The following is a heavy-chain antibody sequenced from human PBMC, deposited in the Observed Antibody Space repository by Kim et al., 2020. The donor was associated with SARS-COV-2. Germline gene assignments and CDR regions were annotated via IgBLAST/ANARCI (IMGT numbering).Heavy chain of an antibody. V-gene: IGHV3-9*01. CDR1: GFTFGDYA. J-gene: IGHJ4*02. CDR2: ISWNSNYI. Sequence: GGSLRLSCAASGFTFGDYAMHWVRQAPGKGLEWVSGISWNSNYIGYADSVKGRFTISRDNAKNSLHLQMNSLRAEDTALYYCAKGLGLYISQCVDYWGQASLVTVSS. D-gene: IGHD3-9*01. CDR3: AKGLGLYISQCVDY.